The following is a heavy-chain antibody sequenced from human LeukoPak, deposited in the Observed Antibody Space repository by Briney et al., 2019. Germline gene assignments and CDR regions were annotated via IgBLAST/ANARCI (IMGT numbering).Heavy chain of an antibody. CDR1: GYSISSGYY. J-gene: IGHJ3*02. CDR2: IYHSGST. Sequence: NASETLSLTCTVSGYSISSGYYWGWIRQPPGKGLEWIGSIYHSGSTYYNPSLKSRVTIPVDTSKNQFSLKLSSVTAADTAVYYCARYGVAMDDAFDIWGQGTMVTVSS. V-gene: IGHV4-38-2*02. D-gene: IGHD3-3*01. CDR3: ARYGVAMDDAFDI.